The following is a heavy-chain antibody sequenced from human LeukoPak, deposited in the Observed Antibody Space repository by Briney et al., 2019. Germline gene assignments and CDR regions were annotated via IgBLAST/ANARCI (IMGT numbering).Heavy chain of an antibody. J-gene: IGHJ4*02. CDR3: ARDIYFYGDYVIDY. Sequence: GGSLRLSCAASGFGFSNYGMHWVRQAPGKGLEWAAFIWYDGSNKYYADSVKGRFTISRDNSKNTLYLQMNSLRAEDTAVYYCARDIYFYGDYVIDYWGQGTLVTVSS. D-gene: IGHD4-17*01. V-gene: IGHV3-33*01. CDR1: GFGFSNYG. CDR2: IWYDGSNK.